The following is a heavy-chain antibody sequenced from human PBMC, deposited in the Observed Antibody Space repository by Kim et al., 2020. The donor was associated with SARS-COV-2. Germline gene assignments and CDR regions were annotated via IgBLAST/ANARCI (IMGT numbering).Heavy chain of an antibody. CDR2: INTNTGNP. J-gene: IGHJ6*02. V-gene: IGHV7-4-1*02. D-gene: IGHD5-12*01. CDR3: ARGGEYIVATISYYYYGMDV. CDR1: GYTFTSYA. Sequence: ASVKVSCKASGYTFTSYAMNWVRQAPGQGLEWMGWINTNTGNPTYAQGFTGRFVFSLDTSVSTAYLQISSLKAEDTAVYYCARGGEYIVATISYYYYGMDVWGQGTTVTVSS.